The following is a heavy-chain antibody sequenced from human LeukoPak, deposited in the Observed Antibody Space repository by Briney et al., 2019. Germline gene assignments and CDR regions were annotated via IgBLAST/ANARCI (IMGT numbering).Heavy chain of an antibody. CDR2: IYPGDSDS. J-gene: IGHJ3*01. Sequence: GESLKISCKGSGYSFNTYWIAWVRQMPGKGLEWMGIIYPGDSDSRYSPSFQGQVTISADKSISTAYLQWSSLKAPDTAMYYCARSEITYYYGSGSFYGAFDVWGQGTLVTVAS. V-gene: IGHV5-51*01. CDR3: ARSEITYYYGSGSFYGAFDV. D-gene: IGHD3-10*01. CDR1: GYSFNTYW.